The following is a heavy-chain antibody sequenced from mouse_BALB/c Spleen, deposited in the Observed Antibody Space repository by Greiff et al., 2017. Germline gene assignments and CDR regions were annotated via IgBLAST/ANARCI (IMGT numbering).Heavy chain of an antibody. CDR2: ISTYYGDA. Sequence: QVQLKESGAELVRPGVSVKISCKGSGYTFTDYAMHWVKQSHAKSLEWIGVISTYYGDASYNQKFKGKATMTVDKSSSTAYMELARLTSEDSAIYYCARGGNSNYYGSSLYYFDYWGQGTTLTVSS. V-gene: IGHV1S137*01. CDR1: GYTFTDYA. J-gene: IGHJ2*01. CDR3: ARGGNSNYYGSSLYYFDY. D-gene: IGHD1-1*01.